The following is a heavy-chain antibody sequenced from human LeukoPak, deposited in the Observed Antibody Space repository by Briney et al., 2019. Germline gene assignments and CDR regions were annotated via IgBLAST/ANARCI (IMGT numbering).Heavy chain of an antibody. V-gene: IGHV4-34*01. CDR3: ARKRRRGYYLNSAFDM. Sequence: SETLSLTCAVYGGSFSGYYWSWIRQPPGKGLEWIGEINHSGSTNYNPSLKSRVTISVDTSKNQFSLKVNSVTAADMAMYYCARKRRRGYYLNSAFDMWGQGTMVTVSS. CDR2: INHSGST. D-gene: IGHD3-3*01. J-gene: IGHJ3*02. CDR1: GGSFSGYY.